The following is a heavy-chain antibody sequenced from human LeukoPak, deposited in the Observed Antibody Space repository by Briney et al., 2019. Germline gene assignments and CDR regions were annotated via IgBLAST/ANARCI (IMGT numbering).Heavy chain of an antibody. Sequence: ASVKVSCKASGGTFSSYAISWVRQAPGQGLEWMGIINPSGGSTIYAQKFQGRVTMTRDMSTSTVYMELSSLRSEDTAVYRCARDGSSSGWFDPWGQGTLVTVSS. V-gene: IGHV1-46*01. J-gene: IGHJ5*02. D-gene: IGHD6-6*01. CDR1: GGTFSSYA. CDR3: ARDGSSSGWFDP. CDR2: INPSGGST.